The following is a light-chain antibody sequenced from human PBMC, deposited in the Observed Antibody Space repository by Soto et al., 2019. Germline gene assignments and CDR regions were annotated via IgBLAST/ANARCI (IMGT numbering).Light chain of an antibody. CDR1: SSNIGSNT. V-gene: IGLV1-44*01. CDR3: AAWDDSLNGYV. CDR2: TNN. Sequence: QSVLTQPPSASGTPGQRVTISCSGSSSNIGSNTVNWYQQLPGTAPKLLIFTNNQRPSGVPDRFSGSKSGTSGSLAISGLQFEDEADYYCAAWDDSLNGYVFGTGTKVTVL. J-gene: IGLJ1*01.